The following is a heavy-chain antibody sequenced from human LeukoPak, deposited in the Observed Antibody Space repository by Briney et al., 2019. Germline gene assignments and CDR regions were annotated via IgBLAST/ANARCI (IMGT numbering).Heavy chain of an antibody. CDR1: GGTFSSHA. CDR3: ARDLGGIAAAGQFDY. Sequence: SVKVSCKASGGTFSSHAISWVRQAPGQGLEWMGGIIPIFGTANYAQKFQGRVTITADESTSTAYMELSSLRSEDTAVYYCARDLGGIAAAGQFDYWGQGTLVTVSS. V-gene: IGHV1-69*13. J-gene: IGHJ4*02. CDR2: IIPIFGTA. D-gene: IGHD6-13*01.